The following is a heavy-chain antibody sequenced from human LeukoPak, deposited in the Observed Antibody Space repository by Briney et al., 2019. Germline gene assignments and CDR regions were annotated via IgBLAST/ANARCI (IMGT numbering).Heavy chain of an antibody. J-gene: IGHJ4*02. D-gene: IGHD6-13*01. Sequence: GGSLRLSCAASGFTFSSYSMNWVRQAPGKGLEWVAVISYDGSNKYYADSVKGRFTISRDNSKNTLYLQMNSLRAEDTAVYYCARAGRYSSSWYPIDYWGQGTLVTVSS. CDR1: GFTFSSYS. CDR3: ARAGRYSSSWYPIDY. CDR2: ISYDGSNK. V-gene: IGHV3-30*05.